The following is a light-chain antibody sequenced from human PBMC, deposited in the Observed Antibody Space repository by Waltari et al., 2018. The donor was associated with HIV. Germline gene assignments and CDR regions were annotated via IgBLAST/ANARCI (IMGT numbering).Light chain of an antibody. V-gene: IGLV2-23*02. CDR2: EVN. Sequence: QSALTQAASVSASLGQSIHISCTSTTRDIDIYNLVSWYQHHPGKAPKLILYEVNKRPSGVSNRFSGSRSGNTTSLTITGLLADDEADYYCCSCSVTNSLWVFGGGTKVTVV. CDR3: CSCSVTNSLWV. J-gene: IGLJ3*02. CDR1: TRDIDIYNL.